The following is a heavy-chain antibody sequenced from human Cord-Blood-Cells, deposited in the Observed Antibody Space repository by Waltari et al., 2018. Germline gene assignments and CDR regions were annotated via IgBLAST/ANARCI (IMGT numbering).Heavy chain of an antibody. CDR1: GYTFTGYY. V-gene: IGHV1-2*02. D-gene: IGHD3-10*01. CDR3: ARDLGRLYGDAFDI. Sequence: QVQLVQSGAEVKKPGASVKVSCKASGYTFTGYYMHWVRQAPGQGLEWMGWVNPNRGGKNYAQELQGRVTIARDTSISTCYMELSRLRSDDTAGYYCARDLGRLYGDAFDIWGQGTMVTVSS. J-gene: IGHJ3*02. CDR2: VNPNRGGK.